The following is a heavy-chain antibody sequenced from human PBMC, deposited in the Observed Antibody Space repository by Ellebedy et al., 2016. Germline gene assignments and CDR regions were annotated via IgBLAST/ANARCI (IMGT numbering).Heavy chain of an antibody. Sequence: ASVKVSCKVSGGTFNNSAISWVRQAPGQGLEWLGRIIPILGIANYAQTFQGRLTITADKSTRTVYMELSSLTSEDTAVYYCASRASGRSDLGRGVYFDNWGQGTLVTVSA. CDR3: ASRASGRSDLGRGVYFDN. V-gene: IGHV1-69*04. J-gene: IGHJ4*02. D-gene: IGHD1-26*01. CDR1: GGTFNNSA. CDR2: IIPILGIA.